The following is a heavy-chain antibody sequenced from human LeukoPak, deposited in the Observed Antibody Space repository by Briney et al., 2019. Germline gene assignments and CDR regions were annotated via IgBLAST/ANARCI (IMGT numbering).Heavy chain of an antibody. Sequence: PSETLSLTCSVYGGSFGDYFWSWIRQSPGKGLEWIGEIDDGGNTNYNPSLMSRVIVSMEKSKKQFSLVMRSVAAADTAVYYCARFSRITWGDWGDAFDIWGQGTTVIVSS. CDR2: IDDGGNT. V-gene: IGHV4-34*01. D-gene: IGHD2-21*02. CDR1: GGSFGDYF. J-gene: IGHJ3*02. CDR3: ARFSRITWGDWGDAFDI.